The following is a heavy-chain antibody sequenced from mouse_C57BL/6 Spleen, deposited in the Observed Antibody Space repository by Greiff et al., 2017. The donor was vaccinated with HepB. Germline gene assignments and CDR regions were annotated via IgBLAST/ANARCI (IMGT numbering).Heavy chain of an antibody. D-gene: IGHD1-1*01. CDR3: PRCHYYGSSYNNYAMDY. Sequence: QVQLKQSGAELVKPGASVKMSCKASGYTFTSYWITWVKQRPGQGLEWIGDIYPGSGSTNYNEKFKSKATLTVDTSSSTAYMQLSSLTSEDSAVYYWPRCHYYGSSYNNYAMDYWGQGTSVTVSS. CDR1: GYTFTSYW. V-gene: IGHV1-55*01. J-gene: IGHJ4*01. CDR2: IYPGSGST.